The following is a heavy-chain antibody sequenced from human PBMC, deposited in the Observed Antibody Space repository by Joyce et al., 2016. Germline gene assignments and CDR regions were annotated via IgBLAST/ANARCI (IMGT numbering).Heavy chain of an antibody. J-gene: IGHJ3*01. CDR1: EFTLSSYA. CDR3: AAATGVDAFDL. CDR2: IWHDGNES. D-gene: IGHD7-27*01. V-gene: IGHV3-33*01. Sequence: QLQLVESGGGVVQPGRSLRFSCAATEFTLSSYAMQWVRQAPGKGLEWLAVIWHDGNESYYAESVKGQFTIARDNSENTIYLQMNSVRAEDTAVYYCAAATGVDAFDLWGQGTMVTVSS.